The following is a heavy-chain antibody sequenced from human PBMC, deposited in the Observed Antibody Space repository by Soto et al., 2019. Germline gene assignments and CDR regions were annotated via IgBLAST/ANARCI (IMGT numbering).Heavy chain of an antibody. D-gene: IGHD4-17*01. Sequence: QVQLQESGPGLVKPSQTLSLTYTVSGGSISSGGYYWSWIRQHPGKGLEWIGYIYYSGSTYYNPSLKSRVTISGDTSKNQFALKLSSVTAADTAVYYCARGRAPGNYGDYYFDYWGQGTLVTVSS. CDR2: IYYSGST. CDR1: GGSISSGGYY. V-gene: IGHV4-31*03. CDR3: ARGRAPGNYGDYYFDY. J-gene: IGHJ4*02.